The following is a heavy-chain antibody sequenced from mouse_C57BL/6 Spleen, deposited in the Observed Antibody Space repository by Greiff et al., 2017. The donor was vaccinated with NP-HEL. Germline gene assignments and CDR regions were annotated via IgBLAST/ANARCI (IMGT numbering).Heavy chain of an antibody. D-gene: IGHD3-2*02. CDR2: SRNKANDYTT. CDR3: ARDAPQATFAY. CDR1: GFTFSDFY. Sequence: EVQLVESGGGLVQSGRSLRLSCATSGFTFSDFYMEWVRQAPGKGLEWIAASRNKANDYTTEYSASVKGRFIVARDTSQSILYLQMNALTAEDTAIYYCARDAPQATFAYWGQGTLVTVSA. V-gene: IGHV7-1*01. J-gene: IGHJ3*01.